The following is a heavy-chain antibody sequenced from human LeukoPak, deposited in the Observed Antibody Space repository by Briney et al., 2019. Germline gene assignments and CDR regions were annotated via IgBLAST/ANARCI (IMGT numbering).Heavy chain of an antibody. V-gene: IGHV3-23*01. CDR3: AKDHSLTLTTVSHYFDY. Sequence: GGSLRLSCADSGFTFSSYAMSWVRQAPGKGLEWVSAISGSGYNTNYADSVKGRFTISRDNSRNTLYLQMNYLRAEDTAVYYCAKDHSLTLTTVSHYFDYWGQGTLVTVSS. J-gene: IGHJ4*02. D-gene: IGHD4-17*01. CDR2: ISGSGYNT. CDR1: GFTFSSYA.